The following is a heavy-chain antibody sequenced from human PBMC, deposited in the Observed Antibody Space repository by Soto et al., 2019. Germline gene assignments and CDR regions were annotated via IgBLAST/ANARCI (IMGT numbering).Heavy chain of an antibody. J-gene: IGHJ3*02. D-gene: IGHD2-15*01. CDR2: IISDESTT. Sequence: GGSLRLSCAASGFTFSTYWMHWVRQAPGKGLVWVSRIISDESTTIYADFVKGRFTISRDNAKNTLYLQMNSLSVEDTAMYYCATGPTPAFDIWGLGTMVTVSS. CDR1: GFTFSTYW. V-gene: IGHV3-74*01. CDR3: ATGPTPAFDI.